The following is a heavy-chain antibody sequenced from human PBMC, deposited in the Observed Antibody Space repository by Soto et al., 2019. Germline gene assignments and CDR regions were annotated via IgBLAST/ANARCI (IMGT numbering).Heavy chain of an antibody. V-gene: IGHV1-69*13. Sequence: AVKVSCKASGGTFSGYAISWVRQAPGQGLEWMGGIIPIFGTANYAQKFQGRVTITADESTSTAYMELSSLRSEDTAVYYCPSWGYDSSGSHAFHAFDIWGQ. D-gene: IGHD3-22*01. CDR1: GGTFSGYA. CDR2: IIPIFGTA. CDR3: PSWGYDSSGSHAFHAFDI. J-gene: IGHJ3*02.